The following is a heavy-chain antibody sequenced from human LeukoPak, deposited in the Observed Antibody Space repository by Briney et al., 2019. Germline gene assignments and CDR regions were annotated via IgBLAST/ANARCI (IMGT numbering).Heavy chain of an antibody. Sequence: GGSLRLSCAASGFTVSSNYMSWVRQAPGKGLEWVSVIYSGGSTYYADSVKGRFTISRDNSKNTLYLQMNSLRAEDTAVYYCARGKQVGAPYYYYGMDVWRQGTTVTVSS. CDR3: ARGKQVGAPYYYYGMDV. CDR2: IYSGGST. V-gene: IGHV3-66*01. J-gene: IGHJ6*02. CDR1: GFTVSSNY. D-gene: IGHD1-26*01.